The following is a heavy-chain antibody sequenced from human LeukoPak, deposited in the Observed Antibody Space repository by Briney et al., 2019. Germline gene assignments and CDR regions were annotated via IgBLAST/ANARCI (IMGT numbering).Heavy chain of an antibody. D-gene: IGHD3-10*01. Sequence: SETLSLTCTVSGGSFSGYYWSWIRQPPGKGLEWIGEINHSGSTNYNPSLKSRVTISVDTSKNQFSLKLSSVTAADTAVYYCARDTAVLLWFGELTSYFDYWGQGTLVTVSS. J-gene: IGHJ4*02. CDR3: ARDTAVLLWFGELTSYFDY. CDR1: GGSFSGYY. CDR2: INHSGST. V-gene: IGHV4-34*01.